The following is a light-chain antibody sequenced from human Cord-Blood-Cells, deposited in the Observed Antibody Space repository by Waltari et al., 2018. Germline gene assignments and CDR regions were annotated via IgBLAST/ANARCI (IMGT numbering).Light chain of an antibody. CDR1: ALPKQY. Sequence: SYELTQPPSVSVSPGQTARITCAGDALPKQYAYWYQPKPGQAPVLVIYKDSERPSGTPERFSGSSSGTTVTLTISGVQAEDEADYYCQSADSSGTYVVFGGGTKLTVL. CDR2: KDS. V-gene: IGLV3-25*03. CDR3: QSADSSGTYVV. J-gene: IGLJ2*01.